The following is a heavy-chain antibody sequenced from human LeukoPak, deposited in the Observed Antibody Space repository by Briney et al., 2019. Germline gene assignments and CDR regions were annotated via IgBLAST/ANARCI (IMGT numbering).Heavy chain of an antibody. V-gene: IGHV4-39*01. CDR3: ARPRITMIVEAFDI. CDR1: GGSISSSSYY. CDR2: IYYSGGT. D-gene: IGHD3-22*01. Sequence: SETLSLTCTVSGGSISSSSYYWGWIRQPPGKGLEWIGSIYYSGGTYYNPSLKSRVTISVDTSKNQFSLKLSSVTAADTAVYYCARPRITMIVEAFDIWGQGTMVTVSS. J-gene: IGHJ3*02.